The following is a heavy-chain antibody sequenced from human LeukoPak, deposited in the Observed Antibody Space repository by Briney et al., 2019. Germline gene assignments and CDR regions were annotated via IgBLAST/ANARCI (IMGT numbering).Heavy chain of an antibody. V-gene: IGHV3-21*01. CDR2: ISSSGSYI. CDR3: ARLLGTTTGYYYMDV. J-gene: IGHJ6*03. Sequence: PGGSLRLSCAASGFSFSSYRMTWARQAPGKALEWVSSISSSGSYIDYADSLKGRFTISRSNAWNSLYLQVNSLKAEDTAVYFCARLLGTTTGYYYMDVWGKGTTVTVSS. CDR1: GFSFSSYR. D-gene: IGHD1-1*01.